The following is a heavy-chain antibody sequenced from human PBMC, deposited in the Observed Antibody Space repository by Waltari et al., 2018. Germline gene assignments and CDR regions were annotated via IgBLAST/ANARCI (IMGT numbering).Heavy chain of an antibody. V-gene: IGHV3-9*01. Sequence: EVQLVESGGGLVQPGRSLRLSCAASGFTFDDYAMHWVRQAPGKGLEWVSGISWNSGSIGYADSVKGRFTISRDNAKNSLYLQMNSLRAEDTALYYCAKDAGGGSDYYGMDVWGQGTTVTVSS. CDR3: AKDAGGGSDYYGMDV. CDR1: GFTFDDYA. D-gene: IGHD3-16*01. CDR2: ISWNSGSI. J-gene: IGHJ6*02.